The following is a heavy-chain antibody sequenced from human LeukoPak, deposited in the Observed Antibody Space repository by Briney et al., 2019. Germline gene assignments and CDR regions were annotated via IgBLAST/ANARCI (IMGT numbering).Heavy chain of an antibody. V-gene: IGHV4-59*01. CDR2: IYYSGST. CDR1: GGSISSYY. D-gene: IGHD2-2*01. J-gene: IGHJ5*02. CDR3: ARVGCSSTSCYDGWFDP. Sequence: PSETLSLTCTVSGGSISSYYWSWIRQPPGKGLEWIGYIYYSGSTNYNPSLKSRVTISVDTSKNQFSPKLSSVTAADTAVYYCARVGCSSTSCYDGWFDPWGQGTLVTVSS.